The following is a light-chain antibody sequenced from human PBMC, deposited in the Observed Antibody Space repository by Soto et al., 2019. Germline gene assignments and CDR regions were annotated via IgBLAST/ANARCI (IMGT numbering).Light chain of an antibody. CDR3: SSYTSSSTPSVV. CDR2: DVS. J-gene: IGLJ2*01. Sequence: QSVLTQPASVSGSPGQSITTSCTGTSSDVGGYNYVSWYQQHPGKAPKLMIYDVSNRPSGVSNRFSGSKAGNTASLTISGLQAEDEADYYCSSYTSSSTPSVVFGGGTQLTVL. V-gene: IGLV2-14*01. CDR1: SSDVGGYNY.